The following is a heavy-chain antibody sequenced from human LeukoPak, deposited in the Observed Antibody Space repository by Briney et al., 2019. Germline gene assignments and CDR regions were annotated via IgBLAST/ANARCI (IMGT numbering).Heavy chain of an antibody. CDR2: ISAYNGNT. D-gene: IGHD1-1*01. CDR1: GYTFTSYG. Sequence: GASVKVSCKASGYTFTSYGISWVRQAPGQGLEWMGWISAYNGNTNYAQKLQGRVTMTTDTSTGTAYMELRSLRSDDTAVYYCARGWSWHDFYYYYGMDVWGQGTTVTVSS. V-gene: IGHV1-18*01. J-gene: IGHJ6*02. CDR3: ARGWSWHDFYYYYGMDV.